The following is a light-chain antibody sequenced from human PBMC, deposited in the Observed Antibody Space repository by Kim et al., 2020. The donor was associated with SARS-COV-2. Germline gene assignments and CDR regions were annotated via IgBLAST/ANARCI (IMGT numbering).Light chain of an antibody. CDR1: KLGDKY. V-gene: IGLV3-1*01. CDR3: QAWDSSSWV. J-gene: IGLJ2*01. CDR2: QDS. Sequence: VSPGQTASIPCSGDKLGDKYACWYQQKPGQPPVLVIYQDSKRPSGIPERFSGSNSGNTATLTISGTQAMDEADYYCQAWDSSSWVFGGGTQLTVL.